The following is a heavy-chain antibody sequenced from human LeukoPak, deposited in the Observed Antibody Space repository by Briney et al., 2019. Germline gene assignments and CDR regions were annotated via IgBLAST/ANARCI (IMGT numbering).Heavy chain of an antibody. CDR1: GGSFSPYY. Sequence: KPSETLSLACAVYGGSFSPYYWSWIRQSPDKGLEWIGEINHSRSTNYNLSLKSRVTISVDTSKNQFSLKLSSVTAADTAVYYCARVKYDILTGASRSFDYWGQGTLVTVSS. CDR3: ARVKYDILTGASRSFDY. CDR2: INHSRST. J-gene: IGHJ4*02. D-gene: IGHD3-9*01. V-gene: IGHV4-34*01.